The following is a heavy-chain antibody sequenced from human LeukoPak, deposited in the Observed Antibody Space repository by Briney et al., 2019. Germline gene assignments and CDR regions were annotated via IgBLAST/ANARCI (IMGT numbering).Heavy chain of an antibody. CDR2: IYYSGST. D-gene: IGHD2-21*02. V-gene: IGHV4-31*03. CDR1: GGSISSGGYY. J-gene: IGHJ6*02. Sequence: SETLSLTCTVYGGSISSGGYYWSWIRQHPGKGLEWIGYIYYSGSTYYNPSLGSRVTISVDTSKNHFSLKLSSVTAADTAVYYCARVLEYDCWDYYYGMDVWGQGTTVTVSS. CDR3: ARVLEYDCWDYYYGMDV.